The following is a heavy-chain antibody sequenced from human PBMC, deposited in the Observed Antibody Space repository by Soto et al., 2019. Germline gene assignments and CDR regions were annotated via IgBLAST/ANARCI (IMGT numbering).Heavy chain of an antibody. CDR2: INHSGST. J-gene: IGHJ4*02. CDR3: AREVYGSRLFDY. Sequence: SETLSLTCAVYGGSFSGYYWSWIRQPPGKGLEWIGEINHSGSTNYNPSLKSRVTISVDKSKNQFSLKLSSVTAADTAVYYCAREVYGSRLFDYWGQGTQVTVSS. D-gene: IGHD1-26*01. CDR1: GGSFSGYY. V-gene: IGHV4-34*01.